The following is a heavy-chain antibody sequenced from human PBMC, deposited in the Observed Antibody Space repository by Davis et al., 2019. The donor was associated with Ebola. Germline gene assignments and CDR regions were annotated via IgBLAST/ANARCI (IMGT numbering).Heavy chain of an antibody. V-gene: IGHV3-13*01. J-gene: IGHJ4*02. CDR3: AKDISRGSGWYYFDY. Sequence: GESLKISCAASGFTFSSYDMHWVRQATGKGLEWVSAIGTAGDTYYPGSVKGRFTISRENAKNSLYLQMNSLRAEDTALYYCAKDISRGSGWYYFDYWGQGTLVTVSS. CDR1: GFTFSSYD. D-gene: IGHD6-19*01. CDR2: IGTAGDT.